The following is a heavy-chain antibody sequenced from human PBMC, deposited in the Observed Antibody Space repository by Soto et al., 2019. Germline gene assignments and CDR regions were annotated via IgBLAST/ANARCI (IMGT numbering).Heavy chain of an antibody. V-gene: IGHV4-59*11. CDR3: ARADPVASVGF. D-gene: IGHD1-26*01. CDR1: GGSMSSHY. J-gene: IGHJ4*02. CDR2: ISYSGSS. Sequence: PSETLSLTCTVSGGSMSSHYWTWLRQPPGKGLEWIGYISYSGSSYYNPSLKSRVTISADTSRNQFSLRLTSVIAADTAVYFCARADPVASVGFWGQGTLVTVSS.